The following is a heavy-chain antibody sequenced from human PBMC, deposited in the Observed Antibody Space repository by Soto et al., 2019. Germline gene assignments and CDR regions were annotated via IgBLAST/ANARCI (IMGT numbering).Heavy chain of an antibody. D-gene: IGHD3-10*01. CDR3: ARAWYYYGAGSYYRGYYYGMDV. J-gene: IGHJ6*02. CDR2: ISDGGRT. Sequence: SETLSLTCNVSGASIYTYSWNWVRQSPGKGLEWIGDISDGGRTNYNPSLKRRVTIAVDTSKIQFALKLSSVTAADTAVYYCARAWYYYGAGSYYRGYYYGMDVWGQGTTVTVSS. V-gene: IGHV4-59*08. CDR1: GASIYTYS.